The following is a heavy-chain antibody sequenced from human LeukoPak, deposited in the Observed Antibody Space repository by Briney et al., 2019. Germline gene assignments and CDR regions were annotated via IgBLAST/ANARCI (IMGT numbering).Heavy chain of an antibody. V-gene: IGHV4-34*01. Sequence: SETLSLTCAVYGGSFSGYYWSWIRQPPGKGLEWIGEINHSGSTNYNPSLKSRVTISVDTSKNQFSLKLSSVTAADTAVYFCARGGAWELLRTFDYWGQGTLVTVSS. CDR2: INHSGST. D-gene: IGHD1-26*01. CDR1: GGSFSGYY. CDR3: ARGGAWELLRTFDY. J-gene: IGHJ4*02.